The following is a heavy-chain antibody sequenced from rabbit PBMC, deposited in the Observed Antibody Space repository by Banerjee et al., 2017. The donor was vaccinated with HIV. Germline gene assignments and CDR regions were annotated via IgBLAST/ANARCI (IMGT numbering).Heavy chain of an antibody. V-gene: IGHV1S45*01. CDR3: ARDGHGYAGFAFNL. J-gene: IGHJ4*01. D-gene: IGHD4-2*01. Sequence: QEQLEESGGDLVKPGASLTLTCTASGFSFSSSYYMCWVRQAPGKGLEWIACIYAGSSGSTYYASWAKGRFTISKTSSPTVTLQMTSLTAADTATYFCARDGHGYAGFAFNLWGQGTLVTVS. CDR1: GFSFSSSYY. CDR2: IYAGSSGST.